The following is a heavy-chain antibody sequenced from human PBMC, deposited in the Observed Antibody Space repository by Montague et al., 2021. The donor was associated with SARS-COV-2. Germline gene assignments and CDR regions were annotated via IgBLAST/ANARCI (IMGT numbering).Heavy chain of an antibody. D-gene: IGHD3-10*01. CDR2: IFHSGHT. CDR3: ARQPYLASAYYFDY. V-gene: IGHV4-59*01. CDR1: GASITTYY. Sequence: SETRSLTCSVSGASITTYYWSWIRQAPGKGLEWIAYIFHSGHTNYNPSLRSRVAISIDTSRDQFSLGLTSITAADTAVYYCARQPYLASAYYFDYWGLGTLVTVSS. J-gene: IGHJ4*02.